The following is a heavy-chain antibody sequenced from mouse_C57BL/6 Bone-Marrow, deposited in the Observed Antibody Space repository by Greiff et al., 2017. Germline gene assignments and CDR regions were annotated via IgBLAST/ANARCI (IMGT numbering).Heavy chain of an antibody. V-gene: IGHV5-2*01. Sequence: EVQLVESGGGLVQPGESLKLSCESNEYEFPSHDMSWVRKTPEKRLGLVAAINSDGGSPYYPDTMERRFIISSDNTKKTLYLQMSSLRSEDTALYYCARQSTIPTSKDYWGQGTTLTVSS. CDR1: EYEFPSHD. CDR2: INSDGGSP. J-gene: IGHJ2*01. D-gene: IGHD2-12*01. CDR3: ARQSTIPTSKDY.